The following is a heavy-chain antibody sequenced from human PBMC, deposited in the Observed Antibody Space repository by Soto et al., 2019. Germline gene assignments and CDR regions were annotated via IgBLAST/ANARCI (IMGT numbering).Heavy chain of an antibody. CDR2: ISYDGSNK. D-gene: IGHD4-4*01. V-gene: IGHV3-30*18. CDR1: GFTFSSYG. CDR3: AKGARRYSNYLNWFDP. J-gene: IGHJ5*02. Sequence: GGSLRLSCAASGFTFSSYGMHWVRQAPGKGLEWVAVISYDGSNKYYADSVKGRFTISRDNSKNTLYLQMNSLRAEDTAVYYCAKGARRYSNYLNWFDPWGQGTLVTVSS.